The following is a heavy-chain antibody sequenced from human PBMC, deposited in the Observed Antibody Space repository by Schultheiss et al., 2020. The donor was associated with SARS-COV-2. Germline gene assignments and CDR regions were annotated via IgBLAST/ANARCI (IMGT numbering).Heavy chain of an antibody. CDR1: GYTFTGYY. Sequence: ASVKVSCKASGYTFTGYYMHWVRQAPGQGLEWMGGIIPIFGTANYAQKFQGRVTMTRNTSISTAYMELSRLRSEDTAVYYCARECCEDFSLTHFGAFVMSGKNAMDVWGQGTTVTVSS. CDR3: ARECCEDFSLTHFGAFVMSGKNAMDV. CDR2: IIPIFGTA. V-gene: IGHV1-2*02. J-gene: IGHJ6*02. D-gene: IGHD3-3*01.